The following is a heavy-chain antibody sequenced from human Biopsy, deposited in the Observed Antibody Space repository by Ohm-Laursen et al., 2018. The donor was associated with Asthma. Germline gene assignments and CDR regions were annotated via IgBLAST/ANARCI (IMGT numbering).Heavy chain of an antibody. D-gene: IGHD3-10*01. CDR3: ARSPYYYGLLGPTRGFGVYAV. CDR1: GGSFSNYY. CDR2: INHRGST. J-gene: IGHJ3*01. Sequence: SDTLSLTWAVYGGSFSNYYWTWIRQPPGKGLEWIGEINHRGSTNYNPSLKSRVTLSVGTSKNQFSVKLRSVTAADTAVYYCARSPYYYGLLGPTRGFGVYAVWGHGTLVTVSS. V-gene: IGHV4-34*01.